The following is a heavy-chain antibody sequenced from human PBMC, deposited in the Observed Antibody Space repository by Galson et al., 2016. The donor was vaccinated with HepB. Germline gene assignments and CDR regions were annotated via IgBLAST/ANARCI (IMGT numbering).Heavy chain of an antibody. CDR1: GGTFSTYA. CDR3: AKLDCGRDCPRDD. Sequence: SVKVSCKASGGTFSTYAINWVRQAPGQGLEWMGGIFPLFGTATYAQKFQGRVTITADKSTTTVYMDLSSLRSEDTAVYYCAKLDCGRDCPRDDWGQGTQVTVS. J-gene: IGHJ4*02. V-gene: IGHV1-69*06. CDR2: IFPLFGTA. D-gene: IGHD2-21*02.